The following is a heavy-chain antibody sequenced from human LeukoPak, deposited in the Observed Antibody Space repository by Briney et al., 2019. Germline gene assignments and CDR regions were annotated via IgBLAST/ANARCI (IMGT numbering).Heavy chain of an antibody. Sequence: GGSLRLSRAASGFIFNNAWMSWVRQAPGKGLEWVGRIKSKTNGGATDYAAPVKGRFTISRDDSKNTLYLQLNSLKTEDTAVYYCTTLGALDYWGQGTLVTVSS. D-gene: IGHD3-16*01. CDR2: IKSKTNGGAT. V-gene: IGHV3-15*01. CDR3: TTLGALDY. CDR1: GFIFNNAW. J-gene: IGHJ4*02.